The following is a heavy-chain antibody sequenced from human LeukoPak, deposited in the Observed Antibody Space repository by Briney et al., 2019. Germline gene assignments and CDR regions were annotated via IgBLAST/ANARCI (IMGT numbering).Heavy chain of an antibody. J-gene: IGHJ4*02. CDR3: ARGRYCSGHNCYFDY. D-gene: IGHD2-15*01. Sequence: SGGSLRLSCAASEFTFRSYEMNWVRQAPGKGLEWISYISSTGNTIYYVDSVQGRFTISRDNAQNSLFLQMNSLRAEDKAVYYCARGRYCSGHNCYFDYWGQGTLVTVSS. CDR1: EFTFRSYE. CDR2: ISSTGNTI. V-gene: IGHV3-48*03.